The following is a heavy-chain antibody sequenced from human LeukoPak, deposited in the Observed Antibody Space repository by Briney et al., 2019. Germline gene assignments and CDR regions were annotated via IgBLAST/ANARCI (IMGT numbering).Heavy chain of an antibody. CDR3: AKSLGSGSYSRFDP. CDR2: ISGSGGST. D-gene: IGHD3-10*01. V-gene: IGHV3-23*01. J-gene: IGHJ5*02. Sequence: GGSLRLSCAASGFTFSSYAMSWVRQAPGEGLEWVSAISGSGGSTYYADSVKGRFTISRDNSKNTLYLQMNSLGAEDTAVYYCAKSLGSGSYSRFDPWGQGTLVTVSS. CDR1: GFTFSSYA.